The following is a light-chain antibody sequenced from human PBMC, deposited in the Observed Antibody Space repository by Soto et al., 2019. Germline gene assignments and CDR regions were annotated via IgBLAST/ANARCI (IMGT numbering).Light chain of an antibody. Sequence: EIVLTQSPGTLSLSPGERAALSCRASQSVSSYLAWYQQKPGQAPRLLIYGASSRATGTPDRFSGSGSGTDFTLTISRLEPEDFAVYYCQQYGSSPYTFGQGTKLEIK. V-gene: IGKV3-20*01. CDR1: QSVSSY. CDR3: QQYGSSPYT. J-gene: IGKJ2*01. CDR2: GAS.